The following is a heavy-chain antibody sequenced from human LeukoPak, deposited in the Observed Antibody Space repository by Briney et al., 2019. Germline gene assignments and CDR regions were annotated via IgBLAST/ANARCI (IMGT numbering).Heavy chain of an antibody. CDR3: ARASIPVYYYYMDV. V-gene: IGHV1-2*02. D-gene: IGHD2-21*01. Sequence: ASVKVSCKASGYTFTGYYIHWVRQAPGQGLEWMGWINPNSGGTNYAQKFQGRVTMTRDTSISTAYMELSRLRSDDTAVYYCARASIPVYYYYMDVWGKGTTVTVSS. J-gene: IGHJ6*03. CDR1: GYTFTGYY. CDR2: INPNSGGT.